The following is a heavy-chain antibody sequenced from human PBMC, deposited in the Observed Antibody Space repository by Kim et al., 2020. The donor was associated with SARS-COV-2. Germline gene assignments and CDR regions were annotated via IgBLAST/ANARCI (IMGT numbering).Heavy chain of an antibody. CDR2: ISHGGNT. Sequence: SETLSLTCTLSGSSLSLGYYWGWVRQSPGKELEWLGSISHGGNTYYNLSLKHRLIIAVDTTKKQFSLKVTSATAAATAMYYCARQLISAWINSDLWG. V-gene: IGHV4-38-2*02. D-gene: IGHD2-2*01. CDR1: GSSLSLGYY. CDR3: ARQLISAWINSDL. J-gene: IGHJ3*01.